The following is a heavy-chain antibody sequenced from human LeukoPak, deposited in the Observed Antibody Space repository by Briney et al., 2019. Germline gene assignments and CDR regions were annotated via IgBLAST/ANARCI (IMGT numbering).Heavy chain of an antibody. D-gene: IGHD3-10*01. V-gene: IGHV4-59*08. J-gene: IGHJ4*02. Sequence: SETLSLACTVSGGSISSYYWSWIRQPPGKGLEWIGYIYYSGSTNYNPSLKSRVTISVDTSKNQFSLKLSSVTAADTAVYYCARGSVGELLIFDYWGQGTLVTVSS. CDR3: ARGSVGELLIFDY. CDR2: IYYSGST. CDR1: GGSISSYY.